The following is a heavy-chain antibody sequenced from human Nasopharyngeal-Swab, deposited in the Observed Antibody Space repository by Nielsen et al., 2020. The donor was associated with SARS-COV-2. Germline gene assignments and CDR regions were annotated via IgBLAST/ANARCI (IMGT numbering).Heavy chain of an antibody. D-gene: IGHD5-12*01. J-gene: IGHJ4*02. Sequence: WIRQPPGKGLEWVSVIYSGGSTYYADSVKGRFTISRDNSKNTLYLQMNSLRAEDTAVYYCARDSVSGYGHGYWGQGTPVTVSS. CDR3: ARDSVSGYGHGY. CDR2: IYSGGST. V-gene: IGHV3-53*01.